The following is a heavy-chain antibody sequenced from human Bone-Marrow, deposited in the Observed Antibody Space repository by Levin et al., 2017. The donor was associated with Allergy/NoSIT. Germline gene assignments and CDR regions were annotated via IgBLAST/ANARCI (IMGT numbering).Heavy chain of an antibody. Sequence: NPSETLSLTCSVSGGSINSGGYFWSWIRQHPGKGLEWIGYVSYTGTAYSNPSLRSRLTMSVDTSKNQFSLKLSSVTAADTAVYYCSRARVTTLTWFNFFDPWGQGTLVTVSS. J-gene: IGHJ5*02. D-gene: IGHD4-11*01. CDR3: SRARVTTLTWFNFFDP. CDR2: VSYTGTA. CDR1: GGSINSGGYF. V-gene: IGHV4-31*03.